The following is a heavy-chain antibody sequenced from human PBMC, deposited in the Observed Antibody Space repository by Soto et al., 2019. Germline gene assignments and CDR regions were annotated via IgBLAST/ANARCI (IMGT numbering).Heavy chain of an antibody. V-gene: IGHV4-4*07. CDR2: IDTSGNT. CDR1: GGSISTYY. J-gene: IGHJ4*02. CDR3: ARGGHDFWSGPFDY. D-gene: IGHD3-3*01. Sequence: QGQLQESGPGLVKPSETLSLTCSVSGGSISTYYCNWIRQPAGKGLEWIGRIDTSGNTNYSPSLKSRATLSVDTSKNQFSLKLSSVTAADTAVYYCARGGHDFWSGPFDYWGQGTPVTVSS.